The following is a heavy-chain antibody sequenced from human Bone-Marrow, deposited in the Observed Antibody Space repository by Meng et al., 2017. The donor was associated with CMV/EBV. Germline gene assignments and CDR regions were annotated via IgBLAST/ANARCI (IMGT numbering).Heavy chain of an antibody. D-gene: IGHD3-22*01. Sequence: SGFTFSSSAMSCVRQAPGKGLVWVSVIYSGCSSTYYADSVKGRFTISRDNSKNTLYLQMNSLRAEDTAVFYCAKVSYYYDSSGYSFDYWGQGTLVTVSS. J-gene: IGHJ4*02. CDR3: AKVSYYYDSSGYSFDY. V-gene: IGHV3-23*03. CDR2: IYSGCSST. CDR1: GFTFSSSA.